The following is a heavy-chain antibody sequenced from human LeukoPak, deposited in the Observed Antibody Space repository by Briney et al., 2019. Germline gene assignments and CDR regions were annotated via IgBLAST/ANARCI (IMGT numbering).Heavy chain of an antibody. CDR1: GGSFSGYY. CDR3: ARGRRGGYKGYDY. CDR2: INHSGST. J-gene: IGHJ4*02. D-gene: IGHD5-24*01. Sequence: SETLSLTCAVYGGSFSGYYWSWIRQPPGKGREWIGEINHSGSTNYNPSLKSRVTISVDTSKNQFSLKLSSVTAADTAVYYCARGRRGGYKGYDYWGQGTLVTVSS. V-gene: IGHV4-34*01.